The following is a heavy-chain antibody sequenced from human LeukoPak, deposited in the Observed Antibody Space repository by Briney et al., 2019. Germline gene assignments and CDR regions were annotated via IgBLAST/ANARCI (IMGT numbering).Heavy chain of an antibody. J-gene: IGHJ5*02. CDR2: ISISSSYI. Sequence: PGGSLRLSCAASGFTFSSYTMNWVRQAPGKGLEWVASISISSSYIYYADSVKGRFTISRDNAKNSPYLQMNSLRAEHTAVYYCATLIGASSWGAGTLVTVSS. D-gene: IGHD3-10*01. CDR3: ATLIGASS. V-gene: IGHV3-21*01. CDR1: GFTFSSYT.